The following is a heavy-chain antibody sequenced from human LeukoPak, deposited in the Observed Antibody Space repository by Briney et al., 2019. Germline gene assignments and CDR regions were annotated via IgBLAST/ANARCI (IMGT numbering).Heavy chain of an antibody. D-gene: IGHD5-12*01. J-gene: IGHJ3*02. CDR1: GFTFSSYS. CDR3: ARENSGYGAFDI. CDR2: ISSSSSYI. Sequence: GGSLRLSCAASGFTFSSYSMNWVRQAPGKGLEWVSSISSSSSYIYYAYSVKGRFTISRDNAKNSLYLQMNSLRAEDTAVYYCARENSGYGAFDIWGQGTMVTVSS. V-gene: IGHV3-21*01.